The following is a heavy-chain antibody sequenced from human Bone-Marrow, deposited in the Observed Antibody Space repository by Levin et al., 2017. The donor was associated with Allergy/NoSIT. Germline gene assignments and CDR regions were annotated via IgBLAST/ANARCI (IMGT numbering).Heavy chain of an antibody. Sequence: SVKVSCKASGGTFSTDVISWVRQAPGQGLEWMGRIIPCRAITNYAQKFQGRVTITADKSTNTGYMELSSLRSEDTAVYYCARGENGTTVGVSGGPKVNYYGMDVWGEGTTVIVTS. D-gene: IGHD1-7*01. J-gene: IGHJ6*04. V-gene: IGHV1-69*04. CDR3: ARGENGTTVGVSGGPKVNYYGMDV. CDR1: GGTFSTDV. CDR2: IIPCRAIT.